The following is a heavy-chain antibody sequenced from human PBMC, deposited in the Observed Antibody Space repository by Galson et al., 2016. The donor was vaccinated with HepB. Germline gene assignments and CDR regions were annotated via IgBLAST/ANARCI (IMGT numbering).Heavy chain of an antibody. D-gene: IGHD2-15*01. V-gene: IGHV2-5*02. CDR2: IYWDGDK. CDR3: VTGNCNGGSCYQADY. Sequence: PALVKPTQTLTLTCTFSGFSLSTSGVGVGWIRQPPGKALEWLALIYWDGDKRYSPSLKSRLTITKDTSKNQVFLTMTNMDPVDTATYYCVTGNCNGGSCYQADYWGQGTLVTVSS. CDR1: GFSLSTSGVG. J-gene: IGHJ4*02.